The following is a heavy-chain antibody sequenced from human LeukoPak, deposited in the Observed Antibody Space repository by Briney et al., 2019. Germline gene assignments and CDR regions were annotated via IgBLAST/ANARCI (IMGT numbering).Heavy chain of an antibody. CDR1: GFTFDDYA. CDR2: ISWNSGSI. CDR3: AKVPPYSSSWYTAFDI. J-gene: IGHJ3*02. D-gene: IGHD6-13*01. Sequence: GRPLRLSCAASGFTFDDYAMHWVRQAPGKGLEWVSGISWNSGSIGYADSVKGRFTISRDNAKNSLYLQMNSLRAEDTALYYCAKVPPYSSSWYTAFDIWGQGTMVTVSS. V-gene: IGHV3-9*01.